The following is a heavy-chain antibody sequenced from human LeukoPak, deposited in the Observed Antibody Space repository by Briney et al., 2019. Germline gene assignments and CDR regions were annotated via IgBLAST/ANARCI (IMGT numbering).Heavy chain of an antibody. J-gene: IGHJ4*02. CDR1: GYTFTSYA. CDR3: STSGIAAAFDY. V-gene: IGHV7-4-1*02. Sequence: ASVKVSCKASGYTFTSYAMNWVRQAPGQGLEWMGWINTNTGNPTYAQGFTGRFVFSLDTSVSTAYLQISSLKAEDTAVYYCSTSGIAAAFDYWGQGTLVTVSP. D-gene: IGHD6-13*01. CDR2: INTNTGNP.